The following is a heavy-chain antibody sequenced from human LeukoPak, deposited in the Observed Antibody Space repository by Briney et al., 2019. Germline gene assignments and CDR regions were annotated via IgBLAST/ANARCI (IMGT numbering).Heavy chain of an antibody. J-gene: IGHJ4*02. CDR3: AREYYDFWSGYYFDY. D-gene: IGHD3-3*01. V-gene: IGHV6-1*01. CDR2: TYYRSKWYN. CDR1: GDSFSSTSAA. Sequence: SQTLSLTCAISGDSFSSTSAAWNWIRQSPSRGLEWLGRTYYRSKWYNDYAVSVKSRITINPDTSKNQFSLQLNSVTPEDTAVYYCAREYYDFWSGYYFDYWGQGTLVTVSS.